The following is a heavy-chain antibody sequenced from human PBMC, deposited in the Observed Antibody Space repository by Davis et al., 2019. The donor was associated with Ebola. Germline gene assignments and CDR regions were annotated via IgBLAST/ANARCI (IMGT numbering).Heavy chain of an antibody. CDR2: ISHSGDT. V-gene: IGHV4-38-2*02. Sequence: PSETLSLTCTVSSVSISSHYSWWWIRHPPGKGLEWIGSISHSGDTFFNASLKSRVTISVDQSKNQFSLKMNSVTAADTAVYYCARNNSGIPFDSWGQGTLVMVSS. CDR1: SVSISSHYS. D-gene: IGHD3-10*01. CDR3: ARNNSGIPFDS. J-gene: IGHJ4*02.